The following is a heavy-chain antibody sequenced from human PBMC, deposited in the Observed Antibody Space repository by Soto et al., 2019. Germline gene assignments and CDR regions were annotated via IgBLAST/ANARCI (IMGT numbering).Heavy chain of an antibody. D-gene: IGHD1-26*01. Sequence: GGSLRLSCATSGFTFNTYSMNWVRQAPGKGLEWISSISTGGHYLYYADSVKGRFTISRDNAKSSLFLQMNSLRAEDTAVYYCVRGGSANYYGLFDSWGQGTLVTVSS. CDR2: ISTGGHYL. CDR1: GFTFNTYS. CDR3: VRGGSANYYGLFDS. J-gene: IGHJ4*02. V-gene: IGHV3-21*01.